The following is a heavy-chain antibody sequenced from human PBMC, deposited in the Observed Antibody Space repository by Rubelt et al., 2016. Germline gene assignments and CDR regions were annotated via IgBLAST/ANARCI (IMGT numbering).Heavy chain of an antibody. CDR2: TYRMSP. CDR3: ARGVLNSFDI. Sequence: QEQLQQSGPGLVKPSQTLSLTCAISGDSVSSNTVAWNWIRQSPSRGLEWLGRTYRMSPDYAVSVKSRITISPVTPKNHFSLQLNSVTPGDTAVYYCARGVLNSFDIWGLGTMVTVSS. CDR1: GDSVSSNTVA. D-gene: IGHD1-7*01. J-gene: IGHJ3*02. V-gene: IGHV6-1*01.